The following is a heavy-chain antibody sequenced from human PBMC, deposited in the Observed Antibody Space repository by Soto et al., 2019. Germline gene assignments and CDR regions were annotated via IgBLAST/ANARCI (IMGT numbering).Heavy chain of an antibody. D-gene: IGHD3-9*01. J-gene: IGHJ3*02. CDR2: IIPIFCTA. CDR3: ARDRKFRYFDPDAFDI. Sequence: QVQLVQSGAEVKKPGSSVKVSCKDSGGTFSSYAISWVRQAPGQGLEWMGGIIPIFCTANYAQKFQGRVTITADEAASTAYMELTRLRSEDMAVYYCARDRKFRYFDPDAFDIWGQGTMVSVYS. CDR1: GGTFSSYA. V-gene: IGHV1-69*01.